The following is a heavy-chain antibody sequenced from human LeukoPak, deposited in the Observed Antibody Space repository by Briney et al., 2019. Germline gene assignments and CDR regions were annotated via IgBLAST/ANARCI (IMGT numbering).Heavy chain of an antibody. Sequence: SETLSLTCTVSGGSVNSGRYYWSWIRQPAGKGLEWIERIYTSGSTNYNPSLKSRVTMSVDTSKNQFSLRLSSVTAADTAVYYCARDDFDYNDLVSVIHIWGQGTMVTVSS. J-gene: IGHJ3*02. V-gene: IGHV4-61*02. CDR1: GGSVNSGRYY. CDR2: IYTSGST. CDR3: ARDDFDYNDLVSVIHI. D-gene: IGHD3-3*01.